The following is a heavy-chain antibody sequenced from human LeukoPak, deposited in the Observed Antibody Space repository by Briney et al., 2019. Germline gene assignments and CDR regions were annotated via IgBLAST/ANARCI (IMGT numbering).Heavy chain of an antibody. CDR1: RGSISSSSYT. J-gene: IGHJ5*02. V-gene: IGHV4-39*01. CDR2: IYYSGRT. D-gene: IGHD2-2*01. Sequence: PSETLSLTCTVSRGSISSSSYTRGWIRQPPGKGLEWIGSIYYSGRTYYNPSLKSRVTISVDTSKNQFSLKVNSVTAADTAVYYCAGGYCSTTTCYVDNWFDPWGQGALVTVSS. CDR3: AGGYCSTTTCYVDNWFDP.